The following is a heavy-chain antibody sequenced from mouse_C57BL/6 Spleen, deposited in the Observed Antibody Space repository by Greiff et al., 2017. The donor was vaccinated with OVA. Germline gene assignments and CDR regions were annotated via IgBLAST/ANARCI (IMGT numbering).Heavy chain of an antibody. CDR1: GFTFRDYG. J-gene: IGHJ2*01. D-gene: IGHD2-3*01. V-gene: IGHV5-17*01. Sequence: EVNVVESGGGLVKPGGSLKLSCAASGFTFRDYGMHWVRQAPEKGLEWVAYISSGSSTIYYADTVKGRFTISRNNAKNTLFLQMTSRRSEDTAMYYCARDGYPFDYWGQGTTLTVSS. CDR3: ARDGYPFDY. CDR2: ISSGSSTI.